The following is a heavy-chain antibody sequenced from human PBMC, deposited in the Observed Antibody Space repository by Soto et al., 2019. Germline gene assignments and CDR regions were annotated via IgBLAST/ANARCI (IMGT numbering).Heavy chain of an antibody. CDR3: AREANWNYELGNYFDN. CDR2: IFYSGST. CDR1: GGSISSGDYY. J-gene: IGHJ4*02. V-gene: IGHV4-30-4*01. Sequence: QAQLRESGPGLVKPSQTLSLTCTVSGGSISSGDYYWSWIRQPPGKGLEWIGYIFYSGSTYYNPSLKSRVSISIDTSENQFSLKLTSVTAADTAVYYCAREANWNYELGNYFDNWGQGTLVTVSS. D-gene: IGHD1-7*01.